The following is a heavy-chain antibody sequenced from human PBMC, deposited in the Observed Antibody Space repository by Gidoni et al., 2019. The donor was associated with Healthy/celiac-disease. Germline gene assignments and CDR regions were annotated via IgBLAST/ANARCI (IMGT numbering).Heavy chain of an antibody. V-gene: IGHV3-9*01. Sequence: EVQLVESGGCLVQPGRSLRLSCAASGFTFDDYAIPWVRQAPGKGLEWVSGISWNSGSIGYADSVKGRFTISRDNAKNSLYLQMNSLRAEDTALYYCAKDIEVGQGYCSGGSCYSGAFDIWGQGTMVTVSS. CDR2: ISWNSGSI. CDR3: AKDIEVGQGYCSGGSCYSGAFDI. J-gene: IGHJ3*02. D-gene: IGHD2-15*01. CDR1: GFTFDDYA.